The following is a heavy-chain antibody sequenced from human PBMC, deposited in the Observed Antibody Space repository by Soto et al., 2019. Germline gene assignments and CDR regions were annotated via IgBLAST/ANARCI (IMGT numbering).Heavy chain of an antibody. CDR3: ARGRELATIRSGWFDP. Sequence: QVQLVQSGAEVKKPGASVKVSCKASGYTFTSYDINWVRQATGQGLEWMGWMNPNSGNTGYAQKFQGRVTMTRNTYISRAYMGLSSLRSEDTAVYYCARGRELATIRSGWFDPWGQGTLVTVSS. CDR1: GYTFTSYD. D-gene: IGHD5-12*01. CDR2: MNPNSGNT. J-gene: IGHJ5*02. V-gene: IGHV1-8*01.